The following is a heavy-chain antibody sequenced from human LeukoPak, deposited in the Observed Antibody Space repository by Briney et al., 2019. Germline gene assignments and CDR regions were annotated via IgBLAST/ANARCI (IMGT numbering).Heavy chain of an antibody. D-gene: IGHD4-17*01. CDR3: ATGADYGDYWCSQCYAFDI. V-gene: IGHV3-21*01. J-gene: IGHJ3*02. Sequence: GGSLRLSCAASGFTFSSYSMNWVRQAPGKGLEWVSSISSSSSYIYYADSVKGRFTISRDNAKNSLYLQMNSLRAEDTAVYYCATGADYGDYWCSQCYAFDIWGQGTMVTVSS. CDR1: GFTFSSYS. CDR2: ISSSSSYI.